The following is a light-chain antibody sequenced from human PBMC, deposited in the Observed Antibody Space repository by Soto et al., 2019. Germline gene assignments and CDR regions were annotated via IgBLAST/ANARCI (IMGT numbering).Light chain of an antibody. CDR3: QQTYSIPVT. J-gene: IGKJ2*01. CDR2: AGS. CDR1: QSISSY. Sequence: DIQMTQSPSSLSASVADRVTITCRASQSISSYLNWYQQKPGKAPKLLIYAGSSLQSGVPSRFSGRGSGADFTLTISSLQPEDFATYYCQQTYSIPVTFGQGTKLEIK. V-gene: IGKV1-39*01.